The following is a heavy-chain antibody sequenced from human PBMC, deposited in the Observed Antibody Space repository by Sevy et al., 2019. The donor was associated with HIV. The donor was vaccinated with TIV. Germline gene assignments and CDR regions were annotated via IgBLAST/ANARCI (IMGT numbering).Heavy chain of an antibody. D-gene: IGHD5-18*01. J-gene: IGHJ5*02. CDR1: GFDVSNNY. Sequence: EGSLRLSCAGSGFDVSNNYMSWVRQAPGKELEWVSIIYSSGTTYYADSVKGRFTISRDKSKNTVYLQMSSLRADDTAFYHCARDYSRRPGWFDPWGQGTLVTVSS. CDR2: IYSSGTT. CDR3: ARDYSRRPGWFDP. V-gene: IGHV3-53*01.